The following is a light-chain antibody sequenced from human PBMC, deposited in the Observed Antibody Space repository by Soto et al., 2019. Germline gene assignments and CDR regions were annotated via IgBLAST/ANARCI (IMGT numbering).Light chain of an antibody. CDR3: QQCGSSSRT. CDR2: GAS. J-gene: IGKJ1*01. Sequence: EIVLTQSPDTLSLSPWEIANLCCRASKSFSRSYLAWYQQKPGQAPRLLIYGASSRATGIPDRFSGSGSGTDFTLTISRLEPEDFGVYYCQQCGSSSRTFGQGTKVDIK. V-gene: IGKV3-20*01. CDR1: KSFSRSY.